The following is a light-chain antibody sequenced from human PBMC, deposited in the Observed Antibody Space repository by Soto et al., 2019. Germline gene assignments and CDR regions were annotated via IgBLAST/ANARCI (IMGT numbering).Light chain of an antibody. CDR2: GAS. V-gene: IGKV3-20*01. J-gene: IGKJ2*01. CDR1: QSINSSY. Sequence: VLTQSPGTLSLSPGERATISCRASQSINSSYLAWYQHKPGQAPRLLFYGASSRATGIPHRFSGIASGTDFTLTISRLEPEDCGVYYCQQYGGSPPYTFGQGTRLEIK. CDR3: QQYGGSPPYT.